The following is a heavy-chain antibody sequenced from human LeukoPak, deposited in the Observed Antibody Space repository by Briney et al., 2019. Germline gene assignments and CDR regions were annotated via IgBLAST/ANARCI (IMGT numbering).Heavy chain of an antibody. CDR1: GYTFTSYG. J-gene: IGHJ4*02. D-gene: IGHD1-26*01. Sequence: ASVNVSCKASGYTFTSYGISWVRQAAGQGLEGMGWISAYNGNTNYAQKLQGRVTMTTDTSTSTAYMELRSLRSDDTAVYYCARNAIVGARGDYWGQGTLVTVSS. CDR2: ISAYNGNT. CDR3: ARNAIVGARGDY. V-gene: IGHV1-18*01.